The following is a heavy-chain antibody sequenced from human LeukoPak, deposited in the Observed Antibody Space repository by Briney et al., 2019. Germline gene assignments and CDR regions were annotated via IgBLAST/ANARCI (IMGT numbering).Heavy chain of an antibody. CDR3: MTRDTSGY. D-gene: IGHD3-10*01. V-gene: IGHV3-64D*09. Sequence: SGGSLRLSCSRSGLTLSTYAMHWVRQAPGKGLEYVSAIDTDGGGTYYADSVKGRFTISRDKSKNTLYLQMRSLRAEDTAVYYCMTRDTSGYWGQGTLVTVSS. J-gene: IGHJ4*02. CDR1: GLTLSTYA. CDR2: IDTDGGGT.